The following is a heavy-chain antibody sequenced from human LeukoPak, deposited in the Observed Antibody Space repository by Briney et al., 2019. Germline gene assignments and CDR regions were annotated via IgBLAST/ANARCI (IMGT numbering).Heavy chain of an antibody. D-gene: IGHD2-2*02. V-gene: IGHV3-23*01. CDR1: GFTFNRYA. Sequence: GGSLRLSCAASGFTFNRYAMSWVPEAPGKGLEWCSAISGSGCSTYYADSVKGRFTISRDNSKNTLYLHMNSLRAEDTAVYYCAKGPSCSSTSCYKGPPDYWGQGTLVTVSS. CDR2: ISGSGCST. J-gene: IGHJ4*02. CDR3: AKGPSCSSTSCYKGPPDY.